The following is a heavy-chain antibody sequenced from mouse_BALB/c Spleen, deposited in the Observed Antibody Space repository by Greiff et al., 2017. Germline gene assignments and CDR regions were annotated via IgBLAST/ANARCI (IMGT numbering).Heavy chain of an antibody. J-gene: IGHJ4*01. CDR2: IYPGGGYT. V-gene: IGHV1-63*02. CDR3: ARSYYYGSYAMDY. Sequence: VQLQQSGAELVRPGTSVKISCKASGYTFTNYWLGWVKQRPGHGLEWIGDIYPGGGYTNYNEKFKGKATLTADTSSSTAYMQLSSLTSEDSAVYFCARSYYYGSYAMDYWGQGTSVTVSS. CDR1: GYTFTNYW. D-gene: IGHD1-1*01.